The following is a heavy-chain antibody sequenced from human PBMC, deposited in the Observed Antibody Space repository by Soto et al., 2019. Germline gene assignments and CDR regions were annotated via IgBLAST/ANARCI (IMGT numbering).Heavy chain of an antibody. J-gene: IGHJ6*02. D-gene: IGHD2-2*01. CDR2: ISPSSDYI. CDR3: ARGHIVVLPAASRAYYYGLDV. Sequence: GGSLRLSCAASGFTFSIYTMNWVRQAPGKGLEWVSSISPSSDYIYYADSLKGRFTISRDNTKNSLYLQMNSLRVEDTAVYYCARGHIVVLPAASRAYYYGLDVWGQGTTVTVSS. V-gene: IGHV3-21*01. CDR1: GFTFSIYT.